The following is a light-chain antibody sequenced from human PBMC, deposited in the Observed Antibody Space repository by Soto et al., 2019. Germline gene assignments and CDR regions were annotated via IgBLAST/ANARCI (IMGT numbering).Light chain of an antibody. CDR1: QSLLFSTNNKNY. CDR2: WAS. CDR3: QQYYSTPLT. Sequence: IVMTQSPDSLAVPLGERTTIHCKSSQSLLFSTNNKNYFAWYQQKPGQPPKLLIYWASTRESGVPDRFNGSGSGTDFTLTISSLQAEDVAVYYCQQYYSTPLTFGGGTKVEI. J-gene: IGKJ4*01. V-gene: IGKV4-1*01.